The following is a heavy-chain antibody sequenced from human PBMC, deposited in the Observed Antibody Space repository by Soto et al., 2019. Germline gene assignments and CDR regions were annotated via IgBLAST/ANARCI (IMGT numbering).Heavy chain of an antibody. CDR2: IYYSGST. Sequence: ASETLSLTCTVSGGSISSGDYYWSWIRQPPGKGLEWIGYIYYSGSTYYNPSLKSRVTISVDTSKNQFSLKLSSVTAADTAVYYCARALPGERYFDWLDSGLNWFDPWGQGTLVTVSS. CDR3: ARALPGERYFDWLDSGLNWFDP. J-gene: IGHJ5*02. D-gene: IGHD3-9*01. V-gene: IGHV4-30-4*01. CDR1: GGSISSGDYY.